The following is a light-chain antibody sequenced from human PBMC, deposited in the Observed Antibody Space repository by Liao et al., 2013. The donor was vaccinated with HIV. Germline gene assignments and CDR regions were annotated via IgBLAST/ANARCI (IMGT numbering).Light chain of an antibody. J-gene: IGLJ1*01. CDR3: QVWDSGSDNYV. V-gene: IGLV3-21*04. CDR1: NIGSKR. CDR2: YNN. Sequence: SYVLTQPPSVSVAPGKTARITCGGNNIGSKRVHWYQQRPGQAPVVVIFYNNDRPSGIPERFSGSNSGNTATLTISRVEVGDEADYYCQVWDSGSDNYVFGTGTKVTVL.